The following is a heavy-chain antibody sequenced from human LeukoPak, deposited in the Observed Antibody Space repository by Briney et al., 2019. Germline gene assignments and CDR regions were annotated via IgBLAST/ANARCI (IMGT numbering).Heavy chain of an antibody. CDR2: ISAYNGNT. J-gene: IGHJ2*01. Sequence: ASVKVSCKASGYSFTNYGISWVRQAPGQGLEWMGWISAYNGNTNYAQKFQGRVSMTTDTSTSTVYMELSSLRSEDTAVYYCARAENEEEWELRIRGHWYFDLWGRGTLVTVSS. CDR3: ARAENEEEWELRIRGHWYFDL. D-gene: IGHD1-26*01. CDR1: GYSFTNYG. V-gene: IGHV1-18*01.